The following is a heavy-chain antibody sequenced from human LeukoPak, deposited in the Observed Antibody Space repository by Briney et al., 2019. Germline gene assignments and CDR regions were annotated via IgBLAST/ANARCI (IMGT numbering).Heavy chain of an antibody. CDR3: ARARGPGGYYGSVQPRTYGMDV. V-gene: IGHV1-2*04. Sequence: ASVKVSCKASGYTFTGYYMHWVRQAPGQGLEWVGWINPNSGGTNYAQKFQGWVTMTRDMSISTAYMELSRLRSDDTAVYYCARARGPGGYYGSVQPRTYGMDVWGQGTTVTVSS. J-gene: IGHJ6*02. D-gene: IGHD3-10*01. CDR1: GYTFTGYY. CDR2: INPNSGGT.